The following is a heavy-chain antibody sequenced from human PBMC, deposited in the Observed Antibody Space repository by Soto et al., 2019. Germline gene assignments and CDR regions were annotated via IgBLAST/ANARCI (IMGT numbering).Heavy chain of an antibody. Sequence: QVQLVQSGAEVKKPGSSLKVSCKASGGTFSSYAISWVRQAPGQGLEWMGGIIPIFGTANYARKFQGRVTITADESTSTAYMELSSLRSEDTAVYYCARVRVRFLEWLGSEGWGQGTLVTVSS. CDR1: GGTFSSYA. CDR3: ARVRVRFLEWLGSEG. CDR2: IIPIFGTA. D-gene: IGHD3-3*01. J-gene: IGHJ4*02. V-gene: IGHV1-69*12.